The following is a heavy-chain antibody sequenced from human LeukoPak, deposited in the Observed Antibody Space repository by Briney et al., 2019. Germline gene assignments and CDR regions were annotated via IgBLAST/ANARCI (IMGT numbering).Heavy chain of an antibody. V-gene: IGHV4-59*04. CDR3: ARGAAGTYYYMDV. D-gene: IGHD6-13*01. Sequence: SETLSLTCTVSGGSISSYYWSWIRQPPGKGLEWIGYIYHSGTTYYNPSLKSRVTMSEDRSNNQFSLKLSSVTAADTALYYCARGAAGTYYYMDVWGKGTTVTVSS. CDR2: IYHSGTT. J-gene: IGHJ6*03. CDR1: GGSISSYY.